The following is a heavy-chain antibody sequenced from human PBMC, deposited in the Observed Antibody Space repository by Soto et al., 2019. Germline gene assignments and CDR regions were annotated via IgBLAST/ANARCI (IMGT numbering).Heavy chain of an antibody. Sequence: EVQLLESGGGFVQPGGSLRLSCAASGFTFSNYAVGWVRQAPGKGLEWVSLISGSDGRTWHGGSVRGRFTISRDNSKNMVYVQMNSLRAEDTALYYCAKIDANYYGWGSYPDYWGQGTLVTVSS. CDR3: AKIDANYYGWGSYPDY. V-gene: IGHV3-23*01. CDR2: ISGSDGRT. D-gene: IGHD3-10*01. J-gene: IGHJ4*02. CDR1: GFTFSNYA.